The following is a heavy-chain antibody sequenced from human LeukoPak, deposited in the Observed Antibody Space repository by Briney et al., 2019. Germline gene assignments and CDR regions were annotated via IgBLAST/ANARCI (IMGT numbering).Heavy chain of an antibody. CDR2: IRYDGSNK. CDR3: AKDRIQLWLVDY. D-gene: IGHD5-18*01. Sequence: GGSLRLSCAASGFTFSSYGMHWARQAPGKGLEWVAFIRYDGSNKYYADSVKGRFTISRDNSKNTLYLQMNSLRAEDTAVYYCAKDRIQLWLVDYWGQGTLVTVSS. V-gene: IGHV3-30*02. CDR1: GFTFSSYG. J-gene: IGHJ4*02.